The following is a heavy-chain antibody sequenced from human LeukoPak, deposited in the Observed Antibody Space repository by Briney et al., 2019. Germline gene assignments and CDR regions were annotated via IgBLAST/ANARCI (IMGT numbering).Heavy chain of an antibody. Sequence: GGSLRLSCAASGFTFSSYAMSWVRQAPGKGREGVSAISGSGGSTYYADSVKGRFTISRDNSKNTLYLQMNSLRAEDTAVYYCAKEVGDGYKQFDYWGQGTLVTVSS. J-gene: IGHJ4*02. CDR1: GFTFSSYA. CDR3: AKEVGDGYKQFDY. CDR2: ISGSGGST. D-gene: IGHD5-24*01. V-gene: IGHV3-23*01.